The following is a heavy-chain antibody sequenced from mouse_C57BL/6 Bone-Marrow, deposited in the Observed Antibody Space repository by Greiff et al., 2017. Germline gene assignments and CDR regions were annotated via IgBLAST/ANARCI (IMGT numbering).Heavy chain of an antibody. D-gene: IGHD4-1*01. Sequence: EVMLVESGGGLVKPGGSLKLSCAASGFTFSDYGMHWVRQAPEKGLEWVAYISSGSSTIYYAATVKGRFTISRDNAKNTLFLQMTSLRSEDTAMYYCARRKLGPFYAMDYWGQGTSVTVSS. J-gene: IGHJ4*01. V-gene: IGHV5-17*01. CDR2: ISSGSSTI. CDR3: ARRKLGPFYAMDY. CDR1: GFTFSDYG.